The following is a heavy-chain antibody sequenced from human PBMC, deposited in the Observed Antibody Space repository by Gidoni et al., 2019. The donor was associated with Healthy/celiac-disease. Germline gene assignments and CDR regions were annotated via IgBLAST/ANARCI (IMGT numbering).Heavy chain of an antibody. Sequence: QVTLRESGPALVTPTQTLTLTCTFSGFSLSTSGMCVSWIRQPPGKALEWLALIDWDDDKYYSTSLKTRLTISKDTSKNQVVLTMTNMDPVDTATYYCARISRNQAGYGMDVWGQGTTVTVSS. D-gene: IGHD1-1*01. CDR1: GFSLSTSGMC. J-gene: IGHJ6*02. V-gene: IGHV2-70*01. CDR2: IDWDDDK. CDR3: ARISRNQAGYGMDV.